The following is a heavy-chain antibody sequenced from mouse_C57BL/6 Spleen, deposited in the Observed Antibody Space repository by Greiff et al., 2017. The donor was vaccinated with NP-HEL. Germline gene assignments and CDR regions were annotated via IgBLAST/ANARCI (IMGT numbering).Heavy chain of an antibody. CDR2: IHPNSGST. CDR3: ARRGDYEDMDY. J-gene: IGHJ4*01. V-gene: IGHV1-64*01. Sequence: QVQLQQPGAELVKPGASVKLSCKASGYTFTSYWMPWVKQRPGQGLEWIGMIHPNSGSTNYNEKFKSKATLTVDKSSSTAYMQLSSLTSEDSAVYYCARRGDYEDMDYWGQGTSVTVSS. CDR1: GYTFTSYW.